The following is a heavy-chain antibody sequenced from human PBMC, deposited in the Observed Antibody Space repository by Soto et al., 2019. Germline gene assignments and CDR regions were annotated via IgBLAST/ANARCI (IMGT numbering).Heavy chain of an antibody. D-gene: IGHD3-22*01. V-gene: IGHV4-30-4*01. Sequence: QVQLQESGPGLVKPSQTLSLTCTVSGGSISSGDYYWSWIRQPPGKGLEWIGYIYSSGSTYYNPSLKSRVTMSVDTSKNQFSLKLSSVTAADTAMYYCARQSRPYDSSGYYYSNWGQGTLVTVSS. J-gene: IGHJ4*02. CDR1: GGSISSGDYY. CDR2: IYSSGST. CDR3: ARQSRPYDSSGYYYSN.